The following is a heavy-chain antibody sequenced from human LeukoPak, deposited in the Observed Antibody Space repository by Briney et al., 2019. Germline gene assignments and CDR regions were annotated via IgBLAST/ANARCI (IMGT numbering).Heavy chain of an antibody. CDR2: IYYTGNT. D-gene: IGHD6-6*01. CDR3: TRETESSSPW. CDR1: GCSFSRSSHY. Sequence: KPSETLCLTCSVSGCSFSRSSHYWAWMRQPPGKGLEWIGSIYYTGNTYYKPSLKCRVNMSLEKSKNQFSLQLTSVTAADTAVYYSTRETESSSPWWGQGALVSLSS. V-gene: IGHV4-39*07. J-gene: IGHJ4*02.